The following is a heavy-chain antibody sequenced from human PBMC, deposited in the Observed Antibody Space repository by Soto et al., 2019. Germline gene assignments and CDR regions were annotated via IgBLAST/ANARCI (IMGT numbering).Heavy chain of an antibody. CDR3: AREEVAYYGSGSYNWFDP. CDR2: IYYSGST. Sequence: PSETLSHTCTVSGVSINSGDYYLSWIRQHPGKGLEWIGYIYYSGSTYYNPSLKSRVTISVDTSKNQFSLKLSSVTAADTAVYYCAREEVAYYGSGSYNWFDPWGQGTLVTVS. V-gene: IGHV4-31*03. CDR1: GVSINSGDYY. J-gene: IGHJ5*02. D-gene: IGHD3-10*01.